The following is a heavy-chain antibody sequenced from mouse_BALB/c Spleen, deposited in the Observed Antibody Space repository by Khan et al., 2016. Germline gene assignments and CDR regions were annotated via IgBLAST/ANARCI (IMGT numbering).Heavy chain of an antibody. V-gene: IGHV3-2*02. J-gene: IGHJ2*01. D-gene: IGHD2-14*01. CDR2: ISYSGST. Sequence: EVQLQESGPGLVKPSQSLSLTCTVTGYSITSDYAWNWIRQFPGNKLEWMGYISYSGSTSYNPSLKSRITITRDTSKNQFFLQLNSVTTEDTATYYCAAYYRFFDYWGQGTTLTVSS. CDR1: GYSITSDYA. CDR3: AAYYRFFDY.